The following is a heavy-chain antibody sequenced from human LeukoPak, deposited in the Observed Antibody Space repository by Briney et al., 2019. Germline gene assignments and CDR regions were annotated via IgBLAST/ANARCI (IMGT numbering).Heavy chain of an antibody. J-gene: IGHJ3*01. CDR1: GFSLKTYN. CDR2: MTSSRYI. D-gene: IGHD3-22*01. Sequence: PGGSLRLSCAASGFSLKTYNMNWVRQAPGKGLEWVSSMTSSRYIYYADSVKGRFTISRDDANNLVFLQMHSLRAEDTAIYYCTRDQFFDYDNDDAFDDWGQGTKVIVSS. V-gene: IGHV3-21*04. CDR3: TRDQFFDYDNDDAFDD.